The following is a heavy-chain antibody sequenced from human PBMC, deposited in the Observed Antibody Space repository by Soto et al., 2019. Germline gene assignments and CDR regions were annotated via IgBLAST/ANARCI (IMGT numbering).Heavy chain of an antibody. J-gene: IGHJ4*02. CDR3: ARGGFIGTHPDY. CDR1: GYNFGGYW. CDR2: IFPGDSDT. Sequence: LKISCKASGYNFGGYWIGWVRQMPGKGLEWMGIIFPGDSDTRYSPSFQGQVTISADKSISTVYLQWRSLKASDTAMYFCARGGFIGTHPDYWGQGTRVTVSS. D-gene: IGHD1-1*01. V-gene: IGHV5-51*01.